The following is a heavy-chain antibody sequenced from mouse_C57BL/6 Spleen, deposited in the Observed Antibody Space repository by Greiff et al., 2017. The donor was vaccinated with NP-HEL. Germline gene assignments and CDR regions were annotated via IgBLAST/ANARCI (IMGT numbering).Heavy chain of an antibody. CDR3: ARSGDGSFAY. CDR1: GFTFTDYY. D-gene: IGHD2-3*01. CDR2: IRNKANGYTT. V-gene: IGHV7-3*01. Sequence: DVMLVESGGGLVQPGGSLSLSCAASGFTFTDYYMSWVRQPPGKALEWLGFIRNKANGYTTEYSASVKGRFTISRDNSQSILYLQMKALRAEDSATYYCARSGDGSFAYWGQGTLVTVSA. J-gene: IGHJ3*01.